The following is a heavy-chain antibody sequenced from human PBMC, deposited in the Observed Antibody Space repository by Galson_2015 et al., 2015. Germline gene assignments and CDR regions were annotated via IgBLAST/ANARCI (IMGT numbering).Heavy chain of an antibody. CDR1: GFTFSSYG. D-gene: IGHD3/OR15-3a*01. CDR2: IWYDGSNK. V-gene: IGHV3-33*01. Sequence: SLRLSCAASGFTFSSYGMHWVRQAPGKGLEWVAVIWYDGSNKYYADSVKGRFTISRDNSKNTLYLQMNSLRAEDTAVYYSARSLTWTDAFDIWGQGTMVTVSS. J-gene: IGHJ3*02. CDR3: ARSLTWTDAFDI.